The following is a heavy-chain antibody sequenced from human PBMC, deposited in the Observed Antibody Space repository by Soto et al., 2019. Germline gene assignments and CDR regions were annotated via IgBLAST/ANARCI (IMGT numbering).Heavy chain of an antibody. V-gene: IGHV3-23*01. D-gene: IGHD6-19*01. Sequence: PGGSLRLSCEASGFIFSAYAMYWVRQAPGKGLEWVSSVSGSGHKTDYADSVKGRFSVSRDNSENTLYLQMSSLTAADTAVYYCARDPQWLPENWFDPWGQGTLVTVSS. CDR1: GFIFSAYA. CDR2: VSGSGHKT. J-gene: IGHJ5*02. CDR3: ARDPQWLPENWFDP.